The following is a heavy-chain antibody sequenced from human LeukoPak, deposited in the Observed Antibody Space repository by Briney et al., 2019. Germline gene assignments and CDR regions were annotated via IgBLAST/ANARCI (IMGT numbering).Heavy chain of an antibody. J-gene: IGHJ4*02. Sequence: GGSLRLSCAASKFIFSNYWMSWVRQAPGKGLEWVAYIKKTGSETYYVDSVKGRFTITRDNARNSVFLQMNSLRAEDTAVYYCAREDGYCSGGNCYSYFDSWGQGTLVTVSS. CDR2: IKKTGSET. V-gene: IGHV3-7*01. D-gene: IGHD2-15*01. CDR3: AREDGYCSGGNCYSYFDS. CDR1: KFIFSNYW.